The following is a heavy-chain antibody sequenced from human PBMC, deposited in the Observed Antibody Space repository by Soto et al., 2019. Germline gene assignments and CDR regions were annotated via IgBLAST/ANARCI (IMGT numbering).Heavy chain of an antibody. V-gene: IGHV5-10-1*04. CDR1: GYSFAGYW. CDR2: IDPSDSQT. CDR3: ARRVCRYSSGCHYFDY. D-gene: IGHD6-19*01. J-gene: IGHJ4*02. Sequence: PGESLKISCKGSGYSFAGYWITWVRQKPGKGLEWMGRIDPSDSQTYYSPSFQGQVTIPADKSISTAYRQWSSLKASDTAMYYCARRVCRYSSGCHYFDYWGQGTLVTVSS.